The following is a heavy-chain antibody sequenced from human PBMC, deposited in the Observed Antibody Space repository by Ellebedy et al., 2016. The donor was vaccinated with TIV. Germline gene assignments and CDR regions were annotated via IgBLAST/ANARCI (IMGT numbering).Heavy chain of an antibody. D-gene: IGHD3-10*01. CDR1: GFSFYSHD. V-gene: IGHV3-23*01. CDR3: AKVNWFGESRKTGDY. Sequence: GESLKISCATSGFSFYSHDVNWVRQAPVKGLEWVSGISGGGDSTYYADSVKGRFTVSSDKSKNMLYLQMNSLRVEDTAVYYCAKVNWFGESRKTGDYWGQGTLVTVSS. CDR2: ISGGGDST. J-gene: IGHJ4*02.